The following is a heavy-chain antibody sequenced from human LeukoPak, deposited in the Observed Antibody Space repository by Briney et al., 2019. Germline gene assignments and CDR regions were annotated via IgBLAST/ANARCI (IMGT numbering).Heavy chain of an antibody. Sequence: GSLRLSCAASGFTFSTPWVSWVRQGPGKGVEGGAVIWYDGSNKYYADSVKGRFTISRDNSKNTLYLEMNSLRDEDTAVYYCARGARQQLVPDYWGQGTLVTVSS. CDR3: ARGARQQLVPDY. D-gene: IGHD6-13*01. CDR1: GFTFSTPW. V-gene: IGHV3-33*08. J-gene: IGHJ4*02. CDR2: IWYDGSNK.